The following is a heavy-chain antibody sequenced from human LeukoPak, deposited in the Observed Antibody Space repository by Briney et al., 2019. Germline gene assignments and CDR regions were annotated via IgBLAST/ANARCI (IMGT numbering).Heavy chain of an antibody. V-gene: IGHV3-21*01. CDR3: ATVGYGDLYYFDY. CDR2: ISSSSSYI. CDR1: GFTFSSYS. D-gene: IGHD4-17*01. J-gene: IGHJ4*02. Sequence: PGGSLRLSCAASGFTFSSYSMNWVRQAPGKGLEWVSSISSSSSYIYYADSVKGRFTISRDNAKNSLYLQMNSLRAEDTAVYYCATVGYGDLYYFDYWGQGTLVTVSS.